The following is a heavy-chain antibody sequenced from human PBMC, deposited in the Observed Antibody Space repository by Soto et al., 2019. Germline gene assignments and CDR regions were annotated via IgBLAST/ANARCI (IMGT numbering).Heavy chain of an antibody. Sequence: ASVKVSCKASGYTFTSYGVSWVRQAPGQGLEWMGWISAYNGNTNYAQKLQGRVTMTTDTSTSTAYMELRSLRSDDTAVYYCASFDIAAAYDAFDIWGQGTMVTVSS. D-gene: IGHD6-13*01. J-gene: IGHJ3*02. CDR3: ASFDIAAAYDAFDI. CDR2: ISAYNGNT. CDR1: GYTFTSYG. V-gene: IGHV1-18*01.